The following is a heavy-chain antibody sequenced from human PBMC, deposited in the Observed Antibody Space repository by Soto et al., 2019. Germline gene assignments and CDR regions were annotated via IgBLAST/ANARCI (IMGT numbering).Heavy chain of an antibody. J-gene: IGHJ4*02. V-gene: IGHV4-4*02. D-gene: IGHD6-19*01. CDR1: SGSISSLNW. CDR2: IDQSGST. Sequence: QVQLQESGPGLVKPSGTLSLICAVSSGSISSLNWWSWVRQPPGKGLEWIGEIDQSGSTNYNPSLKSRVTISVDQSKNQFSLKLNSMTAADTAVYYCARGISGWRDYWGQGTLVTVSS. CDR3: ARGISGWRDY.